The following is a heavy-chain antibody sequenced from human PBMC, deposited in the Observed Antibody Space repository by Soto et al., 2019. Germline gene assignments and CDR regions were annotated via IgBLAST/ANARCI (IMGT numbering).Heavy chain of an antibody. CDR2: INHSGST. V-gene: IGHV4-34*01. CDR3: ATRVWVYGDYVHWFDP. CDR1: GGAFSGYY. J-gene: IGHJ5*02. D-gene: IGHD4-17*01. Sequence: QVQLQQWGAGLLKPSETLSLTCAVYGGAFSGYYWSWIRQPPGKGLEWIGEINHSGSTNCNPSLKSRVTISVDTSKHHFSLKLSSVTAADTAVYYCATRVWVYGDYVHWFDPWGQGTLVTVSS.